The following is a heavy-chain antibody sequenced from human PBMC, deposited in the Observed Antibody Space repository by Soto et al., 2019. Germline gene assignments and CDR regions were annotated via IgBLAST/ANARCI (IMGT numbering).Heavy chain of an antibody. CDR2: VSARGRDT. V-gene: IGHV3-23*01. CDR1: RFTFTNYG. Sequence: EVQLLESGGGLVQPGGSLRLSCTTSRFTFTNYGMNWVRQAPGKGLEWVAGVSARGRDTSYADSVKGRFIISRDNSKNTLYLQMNSLRGEDTAVYYCAKGHGYGFDYWGQGTLVTVSS. J-gene: IGHJ4*02. D-gene: IGHD5-18*01. CDR3: AKGHGYGFDY.